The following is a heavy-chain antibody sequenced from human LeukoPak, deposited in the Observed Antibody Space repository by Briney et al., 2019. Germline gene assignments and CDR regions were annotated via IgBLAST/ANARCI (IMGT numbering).Heavy chain of an antibody. Sequence: PGGSLRLSCAASGFTFSSYAMHWVRQAPGKGLEWVAVISYDGSNKYYADSVKGRFTISRDNSKNTLYLQMNSLRAEDTAVYYCARDGMDETTNYYDSSGSQGMDVWGQGTTVTVSS. D-gene: IGHD3-22*01. CDR1: GFTFSSYA. CDR2: ISYDGSNK. V-gene: IGHV3-30-3*01. CDR3: ARDGMDETTNYYDSSGSQGMDV. J-gene: IGHJ6*02.